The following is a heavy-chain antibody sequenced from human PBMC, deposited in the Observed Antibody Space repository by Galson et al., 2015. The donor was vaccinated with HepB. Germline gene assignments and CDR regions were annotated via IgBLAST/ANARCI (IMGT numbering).Heavy chain of an antibody. J-gene: IGHJ4*02. CDR1: GFTFSSYS. CDR2: ISSSSSYI. D-gene: IGHD2-2*01. CDR3: ARGYCSSTSCPLDY. V-gene: IGHV3-21*01. Sequence: SLRLSCAASGFTFSSYSMNWVRQAPGKGLEWVSSISSSSSYIYYADSVKGRFTISRDNAKNSLYLQMNSLRAEDTAVYYCARGYCSSTSCPLDYWGQGTLVTVSS.